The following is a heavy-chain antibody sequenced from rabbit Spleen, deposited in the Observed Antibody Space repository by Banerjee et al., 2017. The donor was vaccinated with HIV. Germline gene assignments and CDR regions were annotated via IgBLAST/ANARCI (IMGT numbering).Heavy chain of an antibody. J-gene: IGHJ4*01. CDR3: ARAYNNDGFSL. V-gene: IGHV1S47*01. D-gene: IGHD1-1*01. CDR1: GFSFSSRYY. Sequence: QEQLVESGGGLVQPEGSLTLTCTASGFSFSSRYYMCWVRQAPGKGPEWIACIVTINGATDYASWAKGRFTITRSTSLNTVTLQMTSLTGADTATYLCARAYNNDGFSLWGPGTLVTVS. CDR2: IVTINGAT.